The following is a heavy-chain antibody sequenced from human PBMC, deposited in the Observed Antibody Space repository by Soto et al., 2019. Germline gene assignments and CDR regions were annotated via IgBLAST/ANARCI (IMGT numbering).Heavy chain of an antibody. D-gene: IGHD5-12*01. J-gene: IGHJ4*02. CDR1: GFTFSSYN. CDR2: ISSSITTI. V-gene: IGHV3-48*01. Sequence: EVQLVESGGGLVQPGGSLRLSCAASGFTFSSYNMNWVRQAPGKGLEWVSYISSSITTIYYADSVKGRFTISRDNAKSSLYRQMNSLRAEDTAVYYCARGWIGIDYWGQGTLVTVSS. CDR3: ARGWIGIDY.